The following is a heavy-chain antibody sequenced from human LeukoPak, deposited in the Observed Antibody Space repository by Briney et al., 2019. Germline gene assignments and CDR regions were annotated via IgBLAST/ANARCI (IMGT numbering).Heavy chain of an antibody. Sequence: SETLSLTCTVSSGSISTSNYYWGWVRQPPGKALEWIGNIFYSGSTYYSPSLKSRVTISLDTSRNQFSLKLNSVTAADTAVYYCAKTVVPAAMDYYYYYMDVWGKGTTVTISS. CDR1: SGSISTSNYY. J-gene: IGHJ6*03. CDR2: IFYSGST. V-gene: IGHV4-39*07. D-gene: IGHD2-2*01. CDR3: AKTVVPAAMDYYYYYMDV.